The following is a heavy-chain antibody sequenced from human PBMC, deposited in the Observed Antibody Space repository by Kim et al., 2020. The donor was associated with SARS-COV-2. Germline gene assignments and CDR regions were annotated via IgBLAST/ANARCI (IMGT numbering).Heavy chain of an antibody. D-gene: IGHD6-13*01. Sequence: SETLSLTCTVSGGSISSYYWSWIRQPPGKGLEWIGYIYYSGSTNYNPSLKSRVTISVDTSKNQFSLKLSSVTAADTAVYYCARAGHSSSWTGYFDLWGRGTLVTVSS. CDR2: IYYSGST. CDR3: ARAGHSSSWTGYFDL. CDR1: GGSISSYY. V-gene: IGHV4-59*01. J-gene: IGHJ2*01.